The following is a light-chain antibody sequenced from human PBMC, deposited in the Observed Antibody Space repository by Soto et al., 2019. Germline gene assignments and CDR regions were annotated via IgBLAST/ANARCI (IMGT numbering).Light chain of an antibody. CDR2: YAS. J-gene: IGKJ1*01. V-gene: IGKV3-11*01. CDR3: QQYGGSPRT. CDR1: QSVSSY. Sequence: EIVLTQSPATLSLSPGERATLSCRASQSVSSYLAWYQQKPGQAPRLLISYASNRATGIPARFSGSGSGTDFTLTISSLEPEDFAVYYCQQYGGSPRTFGQGTRWIS.